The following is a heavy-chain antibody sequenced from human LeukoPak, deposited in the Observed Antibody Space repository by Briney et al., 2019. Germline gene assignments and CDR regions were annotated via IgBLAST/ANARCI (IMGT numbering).Heavy chain of an antibody. Sequence: ASVKVSCKASGYTFTTYYMHWVRQAPGQGLEWTGIINPSGGSTSYAQRFQGRVTMTRDMSTSTVYMELSSLRSEDTAVYYCAREELAVAGNDYWGQGTLVTVSS. J-gene: IGHJ4*02. V-gene: IGHV1-46*01. CDR3: AREELAVAGNDY. CDR1: GYTFTTYY. D-gene: IGHD6-19*01. CDR2: INPSGGST.